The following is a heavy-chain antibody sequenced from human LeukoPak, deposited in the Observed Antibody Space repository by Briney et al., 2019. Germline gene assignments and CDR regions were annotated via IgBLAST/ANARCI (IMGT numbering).Heavy chain of an antibody. CDR3: AVGVRGSGSYQIWGRAFDI. D-gene: IGHD3-10*01. Sequence: SVKVSCKTSGGTFSSYTISWVRQAPGQGLEWMGGIIPIFSTADYAQKFQGRVTITADESTSTAYMELSSPRSEDTAIFYCAVGVRGSGSYQIWGRAFDIWGQGTMVTVSS. CDR2: IIPIFSTA. J-gene: IGHJ3*02. CDR1: GGTFSSYT. V-gene: IGHV1-69*13.